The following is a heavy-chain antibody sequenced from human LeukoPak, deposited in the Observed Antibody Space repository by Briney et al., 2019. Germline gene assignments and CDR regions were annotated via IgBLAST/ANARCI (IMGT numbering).Heavy chain of an antibody. Sequence: ASVKVSCKASGYTFTSYDINWVRQAPGQGLEWVGWMNPNTGTTKYGQTLQDRVIMTRDTSISTAYMELSRLRSDDTAVYYCARRIVTPTTKWFDAWGQGTLVTVSS. CDR3: ARRIVTPTTKWFDA. CDR2: MNPNTGTT. D-gene: IGHD1-26*01. V-gene: IGHV1-2*02. J-gene: IGHJ5*02. CDR1: GYTFTSYD.